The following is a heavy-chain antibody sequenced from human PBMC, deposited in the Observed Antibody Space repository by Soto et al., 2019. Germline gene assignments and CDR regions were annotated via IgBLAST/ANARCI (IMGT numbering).Heavy chain of an antibody. CDR3: AREKRGYSGYDFPYYYYSMDV. J-gene: IGHJ6*02. D-gene: IGHD5-12*01. CDR1: VGTFSSYA. CDR2: IIPIFGTA. Sequence: SVKVSCKASVGTFSSYAISWVRQAPGQGLEWMGGIIPIFGTANYAQKFQGRVTITADESTSTAYMELSSLRSEDTAVYYCAREKRGYSGYDFPYYYYSMDVWVQGTTVTVSS. V-gene: IGHV1-69*13.